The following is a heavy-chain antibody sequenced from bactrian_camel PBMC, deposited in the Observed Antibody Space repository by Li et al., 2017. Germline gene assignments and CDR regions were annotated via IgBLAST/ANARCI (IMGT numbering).Heavy chain of an antibody. CDR1: GYTYSPCI. D-gene: IGHD5*01. CDR2: IDRDGKT. CDR3: VRDLGTTGWYFDN. Sequence: HVQLVESGGGSVQAGGSLRLSCAVSGYTYSPCIMGWFRQTPGKEREGVAAIDRDGKTNYAGSVMGRFTISQDNAKNTLYLQMNNLKPEDTAVYYCVRDLGTTGWYFDNWGQGTQVTVS. J-gene: IGHJ6*01. V-gene: IGHV3S53*01.